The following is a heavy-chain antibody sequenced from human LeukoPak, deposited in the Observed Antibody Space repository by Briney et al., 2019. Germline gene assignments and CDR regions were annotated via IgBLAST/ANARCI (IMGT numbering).Heavy chain of an antibody. V-gene: IGHV3-7*01. CDR2: INHNGNVN. CDR3: TRDYYGDYYFDY. CDR1: GFTFSSYW. J-gene: IGHJ4*02. Sequence: GGSLRLSCAASGFTFSSYWMNWARQAPGKGLEWVASINHNGNVNYYVDSVKGRFTISRDNAKNSLYLQMNSLRAEDTALYYCTRDYYGDYYFDYWGQGTLVTVSS. D-gene: IGHD3-10*01.